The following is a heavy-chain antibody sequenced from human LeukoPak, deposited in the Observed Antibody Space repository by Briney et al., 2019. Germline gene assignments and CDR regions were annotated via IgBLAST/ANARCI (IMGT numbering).Heavy chain of an antibody. CDR2: INHSGST. V-gene: IGHV4-38-2*02. CDR3: ARCYGSGSYYYYYMDV. D-gene: IGHD3-10*01. CDR1: GYSISSGYY. J-gene: IGHJ6*03. Sequence: PSETLSLTCTVSGYSISSGYYWSWIRQPPGKGLEWIGEINHSGSTNYNPSLKSRVTISVDTSKNQFSLKLSSVTAADTAVYYCARCYGSGSYYYYYMDVWGKGTTVTISS.